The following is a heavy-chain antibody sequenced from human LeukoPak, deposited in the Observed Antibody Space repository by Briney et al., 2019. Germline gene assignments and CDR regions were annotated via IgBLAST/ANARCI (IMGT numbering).Heavy chain of an antibody. CDR2: ISSSSSYI. CDR1: GFTFSSYS. J-gene: IGHJ4*02. Sequence: GGSLRLSCAASGFTFSSYSMNWVRQAPGKGLEWVSSISSSSSYIYYADSVKGRFTISRDNAKSSLYLQMNSLRAEDTALYYCAKDKFGGDQQLVRGYDYWGQGTLVTVSS. V-gene: IGHV3-21*04. D-gene: IGHD6-13*01. CDR3: AKDKFGGDQQLVRGYDY.